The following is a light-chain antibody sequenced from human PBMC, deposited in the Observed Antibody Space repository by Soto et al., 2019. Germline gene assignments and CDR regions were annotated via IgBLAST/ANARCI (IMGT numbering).Light chain of an antibody. V-gene: IGKV3-15*01. Sequence: EIVMTQSPATLSVSPGERATLSCRASQSVSSNLAWYQQKPGQAPRLLIYGASTRATGIPARFSGSGSGTEFTLTISSLQSEDFAVYYCQQYNNWPLTVCQGTKVDIK. CDR3: QQYNNWPLT. J-gene: IGKJ1*01. CDR2: GAS. CDR1: QSVSSN.